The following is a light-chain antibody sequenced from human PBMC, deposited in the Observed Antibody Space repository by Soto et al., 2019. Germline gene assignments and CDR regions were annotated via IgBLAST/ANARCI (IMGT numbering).Light chain of an antibody. CDR3: CSYAGSYTFV. V-gene: IGLV2-11*01. CDR2: DVS. Sequence: QPALAQPRSVSGSPGQSVTISCTGTSSDVGVYNYVSWYQQYPGKAPKIMIYDVSKRPSGVPDRFSGSKSDNTASLTISGLQAEDEADYYCCSYAGSYTFVFGIGTKV. CDR1: SSDVGVYNY. J-gene: IGLJ1*01.